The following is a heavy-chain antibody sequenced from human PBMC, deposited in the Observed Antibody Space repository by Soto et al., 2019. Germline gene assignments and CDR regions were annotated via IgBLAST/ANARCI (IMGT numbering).Heavy chain of an antibody. CDR2: MNSDGSST. CDR3: ARPGVTTVTNVWFDS. V-gene: IGHV3-74*01. Sequence: GGSLRLSCAASRFTFDNYWMHWVRQAPGKGQVWVSRMNSDGSSTRYADYVEGRFSIYRDNAKNTLYLQSNSQRAEDTAVYYCARPGVTTVTNVWFDSWGRGTLVTVSS. D-gene: IGHD4-4*01. CDR1: RFTFDNYW. J-gene: IGHJ5*01.